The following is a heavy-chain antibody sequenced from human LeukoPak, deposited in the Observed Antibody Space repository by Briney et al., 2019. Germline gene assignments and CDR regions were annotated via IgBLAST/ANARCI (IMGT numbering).Heavy chain of an antibody. D-gene: IGHD1-26*01. Sequence: SETLSLTSTVSGGSISNFYWSWIRQPAGKGLERIGRIYTSGNTNYNPSLRSRVTISVDTSKNQFSLKLSSVTAADTAVYYCATDGNFDLWGHGTLVTVSS. CDR2: IYTSGNT. J-gene: IGHJ2*01. CDR1: GGSISNFY. V-gene: IGHV4-4*07. CDR3: ATDGNFDL.